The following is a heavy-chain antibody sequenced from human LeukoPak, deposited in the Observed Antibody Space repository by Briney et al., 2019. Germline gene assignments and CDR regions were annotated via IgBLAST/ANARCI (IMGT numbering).Heavy chain of an antibody. CDR2: FSAYNGNT. CDR1: GYTFTSYG. J-gene: IGHJ4*02. V-gene: IGHV1-18*01. D-gene: IGHD2-2*01. CDR3: ARVSCSSTSCYSAFDY. Sequence: ASVKLSCKAAGYTFTSYGITWGRHAPGQGLGWVGLFSAYNGNTNYAQKLQGRVTMTTDTSTSTAYMELRSLRSDDTAVYYCARVSCSSTSCYSAFDYWGQGTLVTVSS.